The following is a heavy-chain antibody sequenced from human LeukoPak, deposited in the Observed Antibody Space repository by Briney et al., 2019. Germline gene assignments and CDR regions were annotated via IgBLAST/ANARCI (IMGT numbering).Heavy chain of an antibody. CDR1: GGTFSSYA. V-gene: IGHV1-46*01. Sequence: ASVKVSCKACGGTFSSYAISWVRQAPGQGLEWMGIINPSGGSTSYAQKFQGRVTMTRDTSTSTVYMELSSLRSEDTAVYYCARGSRYYDSSGYYFDYWGQGTLVTVSS. CDR2: INPSGGST. CDR3: ARGSRYYDSSGYYFDY. D-gene: IGHD3-22*01. J-gene: IGHJ4*02.